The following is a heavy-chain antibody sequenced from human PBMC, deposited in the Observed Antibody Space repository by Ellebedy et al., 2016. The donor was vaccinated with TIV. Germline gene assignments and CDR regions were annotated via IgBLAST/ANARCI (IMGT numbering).Heavy chain of an antibody. CDR1: GGSISNYY. V-gene: IGHV4-4*07. J-gene: IGHJ4*02. CDR2: IYTSGST. Sequence: SETLSLTXTVSGGSISNYYWSWIRQPAGKRLEWVGRIYTSGSTNYNPSLKSRVTMSLDMSKNLFSLELNSVTVADTAVYYCARGGGETNRDYEFDFWGQGTLVTVSS. D-gene: IGHD3-16*01. CDR3: ARGGGETNRDYEFDF.